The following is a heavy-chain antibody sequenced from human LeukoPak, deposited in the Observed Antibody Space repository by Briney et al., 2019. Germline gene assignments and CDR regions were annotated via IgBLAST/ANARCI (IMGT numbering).Heavy chain of an antibody. Sequence: GRSLRLSCAASGFTFSSYAMHWVRQAPGKGLEWVAVISYDGSNKYYADSVKGRFTISRDNSKDMLYLQMNSLRAEDTAVYYCARDSGGYSYGYDYFDYWGQGTLVTVSS. CDR3: ARDSGGYSYGYDYFDY. CDR1: GFTFSSYA. D-gene: IGHD5-18*01. CDR2: ISYDGSNK. V-gene: IGHV3-30*04. J-gene: IGHJ4*02.